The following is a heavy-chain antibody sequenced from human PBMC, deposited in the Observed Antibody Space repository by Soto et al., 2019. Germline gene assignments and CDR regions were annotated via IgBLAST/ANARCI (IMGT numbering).Heavy chain of an antibody. CDR3: ARDKTGTSTRYMDV. Sequence: PSETLSLTCAVSSGSISSSNWWSWVRQPPGKGLEWIGEIYHSGSTNYNPSLKSRVTISVDKSKNQFSLKLSSVTAADTAVYYCARDKTGTSTRYMDVWGKGTTVTVSS. CDR2: IYHSGST. V-gene: IGHV4-4*02. CDR1: SGSISSSNW. J-gene: IGHJ6*03. D-gene: IGHD1-1*01.